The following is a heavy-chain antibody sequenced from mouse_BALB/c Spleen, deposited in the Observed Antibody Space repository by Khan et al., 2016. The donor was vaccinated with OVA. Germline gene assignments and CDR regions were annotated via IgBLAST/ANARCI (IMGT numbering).Heavy chain of an antibody. V-gene: IGHV1-54*01. CDR1: GYAFTDYL. CDR2: INPGSGDI. D-gene: IGHD1-1*02. J-gene: IGHJ3*01. Sequence: QVQLKQSGAELVRPGTSVKVSCKASGYAFTDYLIEWLQQRPGQGLEWIGLINPGSGDINYNEKFKGKATLTADKSSSTAYMQLSSLTSADSAVYFCARGGYGSWAYWGQGTLVTVSA. CDR3: ARGGYGSWAY.